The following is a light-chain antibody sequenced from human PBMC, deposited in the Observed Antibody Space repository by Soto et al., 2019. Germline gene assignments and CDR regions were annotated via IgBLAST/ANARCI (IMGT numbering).Light chain of an antibody. V-gene: IGLV2-8*01. Sequence: QSALTQPPSASGSPGQSVTISCTGTSSDVGGYKYVSWYQQHPGKAPKLMIFEVNKRPSGVPDRFSGSKSGNTASLTVSGLQAEDEADDSCNSDAGINNLGVFGTGTKVPVL. J-gene: IGLJ1*01. CDR3: NSDAGINNLGV. CDR2: EVN. CDR1: SSDVGGYKY.